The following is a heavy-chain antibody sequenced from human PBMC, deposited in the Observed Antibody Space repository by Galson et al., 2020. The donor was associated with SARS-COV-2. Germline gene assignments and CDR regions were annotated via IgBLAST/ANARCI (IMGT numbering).Heavy chain of an antibody. Sequence: ASETLSLTCTVSGDSISSGGFYWTWSRQLPGKGLEWIGYVYYSGRAFYSPSLKSRVTISVEKSKNQFSLKLTSVTAADTAVYYCAKKTDYWGQGTLVTVSS. J-gene: IGHJ4*02. CDR1: GDSISSGGFY. V-gene: IGHV4-31*03. CDR3: AKKTDY. CDR2: VYYSGRA.